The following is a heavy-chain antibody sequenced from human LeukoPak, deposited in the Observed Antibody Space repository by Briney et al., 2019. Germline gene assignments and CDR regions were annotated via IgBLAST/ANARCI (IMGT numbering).Heavy chain of an antibody. V-gene: IGHV1-69*05. CDR2: IIPIFGTA. CDR1: GGTFSSYA. CDR3: ARGLLWFGD. Sequence: SVKVSCKASGGTFSSYAISWVRQAPGQGLEWMGGIIPIFGTANYAQKLQGRVTMTTDTSTSTAYMELRSLRSDDTAVYYCARGLLWFGDWGQGTLVTVSS. J-gene: IGHJ4*02. D-gene: IGHD3-10*01.